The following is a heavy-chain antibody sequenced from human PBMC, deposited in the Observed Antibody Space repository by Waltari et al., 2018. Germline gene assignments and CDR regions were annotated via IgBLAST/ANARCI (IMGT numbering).Heavy chain of an antibody. J-gene: IGHJ3*01. V-gene: IGHV1-69*01. CDR2: DVARLETE. CDR3: ERGAFRYGATAGGGAQL. Sequence: QVQLVQSGAEVKKPGSSVKVSCKASGGTFSSYAISWVRPAPGQGLGGVGGDVARLETENGAQKVRGGGTITADESTSPHNMGVGSLRCADTAVYYCERGAFRYGATAGGGAQLWGQGTMVT. CDR1: GGTFSSYA. D-gene: IGHD4-17*01.